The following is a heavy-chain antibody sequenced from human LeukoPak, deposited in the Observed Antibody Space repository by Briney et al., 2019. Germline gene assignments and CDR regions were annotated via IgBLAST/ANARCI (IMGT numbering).Heavy chain of an antibody. CDR2: ISPYTGDT. CDR3: SRDQYDSVWGSYRPYFDF. V-gene: IGHV1-18*04. Sequence: ASLKVSSKSSGNAVSRYGVSWGRRAPRQKLEWMGSISPYTGDTKYAERLQDRVIMTTDTSTRTAYMELRSLTSDDTAVFYCSRDQYDSVWGSYRPYFDFWGQGTLVTVSS. J-gene: IGHJ4*02. CDR1: GNAVSRYG. D-gene: IGHD3-16*02.